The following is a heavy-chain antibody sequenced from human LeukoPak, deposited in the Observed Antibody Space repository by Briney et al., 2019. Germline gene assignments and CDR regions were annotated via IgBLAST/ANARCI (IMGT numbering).Heavy chain of an antibody. J-gene: IGHJ4*02. D-gene: IGHD3-3*01. CDR2: INHSGST. V-gene: IGHV4-34*01. CDR1: GGSFSGYY. Sequence: SETLSLTCAVYGGSFSGYYWSWIRQPPGKGLEWIGEINHSGSTNYNPSLKSRVTISVDTSKNQFSLKLSSVTAADTAVYYCARETGVALDYWGQGTLVTVSS. CDR3: ARETGVALDY.